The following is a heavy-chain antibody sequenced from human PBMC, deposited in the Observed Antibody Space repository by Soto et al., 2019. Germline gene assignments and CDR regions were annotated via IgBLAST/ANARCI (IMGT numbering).Heavy chain of an antibody. Sequence: QITLKESGPTLVKPTQTLTLTCTFSGFSLSTSGVGVGWIRQPPGTALEWLALIYWDDDKRYSSSLNSRLTITKDTSKNQVVLTMTNMDPVDTATYYCAHSRPPRLLDYWGQGTLVTVSS. CDR1: GFSLSTSGVG. J-gene: IGHJ4*02. D-gene: IGHD6-6*01. CDR3: AHSRPPRLLDY. V-gene: IGHV2-5*02. CDR2: IYWDDDK.